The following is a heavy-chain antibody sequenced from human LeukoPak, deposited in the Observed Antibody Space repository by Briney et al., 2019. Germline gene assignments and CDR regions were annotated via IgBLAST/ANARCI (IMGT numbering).Heavy chain of an antibody. J-gene: IGHJ4*02. Sequence: GGSLRLSCVVSGFTFSSYAMHWVRQAPGKGLEWVAVISYDGNNKYYADSVKGRFTISRDNPNNTLYLQMNSLRAEDTAVYYCARVVSSWYFDYWGQGTLVTVSS. CDR1: GFTFSSYA. D-gene: IGHD6-13*01. CDR2: ISYDGNNK. CDR3: ARVVSSWYFDY. V-gene: IGHV3-30-3*01.